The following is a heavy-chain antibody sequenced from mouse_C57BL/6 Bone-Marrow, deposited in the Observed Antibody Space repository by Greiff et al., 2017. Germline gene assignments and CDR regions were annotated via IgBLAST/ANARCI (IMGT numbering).Heavy chain of an antibody. V-gene: IGHV1-50*01. Sequence: VQLQQPGAELVKPGASVKLSCKASGYTFTSYWMQWVKQRPGQGLEWIGEIDPSDSHTNYNQKFKGKATLTVDTSSSTAYMQRSSLTSEDSAVYYCAREKGNYDYDFAYWGQGTLVTVSA. CDR1: GYTFTSYW. CDR3: AREKGNYDYDFAY. J-gene: IGHJ3*01. CDR2: IDPSDSHT. D-gene: IGHD2-4*01.